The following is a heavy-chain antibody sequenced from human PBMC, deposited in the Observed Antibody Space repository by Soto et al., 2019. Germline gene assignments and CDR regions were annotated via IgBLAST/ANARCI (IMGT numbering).Heavy chain of an antibody. Sequence: QVQLVQSGAEVKKPGSSVKFSCKASGVTFSSYSINWVRQAPGQGLEWMGGIIPIFCTANYAQKFQGRVTITADESTSAAYMELSRPRPGEAAVYCWAINGGRRSAVMEYWGQGTLLTVPS. J-gene: IGHJ4*02. CDR2: IIPIFCTA. D-gene: IGHD2-15*01. V-gene: IGHV1-69*01. CDR3: AINGGRRSAVMEY. CDR1: GVTFSSYS.